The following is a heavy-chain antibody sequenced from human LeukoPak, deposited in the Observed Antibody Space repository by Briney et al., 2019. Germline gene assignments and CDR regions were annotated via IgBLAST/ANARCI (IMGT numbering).Heavy chain of an antibody. CDR3: AKSHAPYSSAFSPFGY. CDR2: MSGSDEKT. D-gene: IGHD6-19*01. CDR1: GFTFSSYA. V-gene: IGHV3-23*01. J-gene: IGHJ4*02. Sequence: GGSLRLSCAASGFTFSSYAMSWVRQAPGKGLEWVSSMSGSDEKTYYADSVKGRLTISRDKSKSTLYLQMNSLRAEDTAVYYCAKSHAPYSSAFSPFGYWGQGTLVTVSS.